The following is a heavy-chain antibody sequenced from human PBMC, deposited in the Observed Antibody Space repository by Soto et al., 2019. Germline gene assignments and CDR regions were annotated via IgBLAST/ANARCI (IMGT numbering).Heavy chain of an antibody. D-gene: IGHD3-22*01. J-gene: IGHJ4*02. Sequence: GGSLRLSCSDSGFTFSSYDMHWVRQGPGKGLEWVSATGTAGDTNYAGSVKGRFTISRENAKNSLYLQMDSLRAGDTAIYFCARAIGPTLFDYWGQGTLVTVSS. CDR3: ARAIGPTLFDY. V-gene: IGHV3-13*04. CDR2: TGTAGDT. CDR1: GFTFSSYD.